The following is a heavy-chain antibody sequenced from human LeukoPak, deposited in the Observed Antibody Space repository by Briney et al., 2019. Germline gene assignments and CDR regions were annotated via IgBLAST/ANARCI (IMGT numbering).Heavy chain of an antibody. Sequence: GASVKVSCKASGYTFTGYYMHWVRQAPGQGLEWMGWINPNSGGTNYAQKFQGRFTMTRDTSISTAYMELSRLRSDDTAVYYCARVSVAATPFDYWGQGTLVTVSS. CDR1: GYTFTGYY. CDR3: ARVSVAATPFDY. V-gene: IGHV1-2*02. CDR2: INPNSGGT. D-gene: IGHD2-15*01. J-gene: IGHJ4*02.